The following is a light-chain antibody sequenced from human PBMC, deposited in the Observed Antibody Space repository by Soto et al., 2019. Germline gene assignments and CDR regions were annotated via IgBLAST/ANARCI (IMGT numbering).Light chain of an antibody. J-gene: IGKJ1*01. CDR3: QQYGSSTWT. Sequence: EIVLTQSPGTLSLSPGERATLSCRASQSVSSTYLAWYHQKPGQAPRLLIYGASSRATGIPDRFSGSGSGTDFTLTISRLEPEEFAVYYCQQYGSSTWTFGPGTKVEIK. CDR1: QSVSSTY. CDR2: GAS. V-gene: IGKV3-20*01.